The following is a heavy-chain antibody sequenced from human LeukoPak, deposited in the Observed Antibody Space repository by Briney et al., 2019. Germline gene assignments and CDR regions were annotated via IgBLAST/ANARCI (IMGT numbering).Heavy chain of an antibody. CDR3: AGVSINNWHSCDY. Sequence: SETLSFTCAVSGGSISSNNWWGWVRQPPGKGLEWIGEIYHSGSPNYNPSLKSRVTISVDKSRNHFSLNLSSVTAADTAVYYCAGVSINNWHSCDYWGQGTLVTVSS. CDR1: GGSISSNNW. D-gene: IGHD1-1*01. V-gene: IGHV4-4*02. CDR2: IYHSGSP. J-gene: IGHJ4*02.